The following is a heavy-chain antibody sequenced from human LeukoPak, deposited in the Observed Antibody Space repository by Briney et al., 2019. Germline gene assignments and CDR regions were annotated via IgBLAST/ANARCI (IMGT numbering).Heavy chain of an antibody. V-gene: IGHV3-9*01. CDR3: AKDLGGSATTV. CDR1: GFTFEDHV. Sequence: GRSLRLSCAASGFTFEDHVMHWVRQAPGKGLEWVSSISWSGDRMGYADAVKGRFTISRDNAKNSLFLQMNSLRVEGTALYYCAKDLGGSATTVWGQGTLVTVSS. J-gene: IGHJ4*02. CDR2: ISWSGDRM. D-gene: IGHD2-15*01.